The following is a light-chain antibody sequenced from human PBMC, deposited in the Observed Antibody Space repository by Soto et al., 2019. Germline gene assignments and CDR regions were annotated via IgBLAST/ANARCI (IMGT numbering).Light chain of an antibody. Sequence: EIVWTQSPGTLSLSPGERATLSFRASQSVSSNLAWYQQKPGQSPRLLIYGASTRATDIPARFSGGGSGAEFTLTIGSLQSEDFAFYYCQQYNTWPPGITLGQGTRLEIK. V-gene: IGKV3-15*01. CDR1: QSVSSN. CDR2: GAS. J-gene: IGKJ5*01. CDR3: QQYNTWPPGIT.